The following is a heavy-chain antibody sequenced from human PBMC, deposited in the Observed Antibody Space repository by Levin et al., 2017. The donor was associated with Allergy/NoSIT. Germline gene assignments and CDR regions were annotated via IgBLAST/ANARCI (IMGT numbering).Heavy chain of an antibody. D-gene: IGHD3-3*01. V-gene: IGHV1-8*01. Sequence: ASVKVSCKASGYTFTSYDINWVRQATGQGLEWMGWMNPNSGNTGYAQKFQGRVTMTRNTSISTAYMELSSLRSEDTAVYYCARAYYPSRITIFGVVIPQVAYYNWFDPWGQGTLVTVSS. CDR1: GYTFTSYD. J-gene: IGHJ5*02. CDR2: MNPNSGNT. CDR3: ARAYYPSRITIFGVVIPQVAYYNWFDP.